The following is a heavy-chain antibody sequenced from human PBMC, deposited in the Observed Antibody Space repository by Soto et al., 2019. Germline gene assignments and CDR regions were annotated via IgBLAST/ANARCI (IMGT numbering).Heavy chain of an antibody. D-gene: IGHD6-13*01. CDR1: GYTFSDYI. CDR2: FSDYNGNT. Sequence: QVQLVQSGAELKKPGASVKISCKASGYTFSDYIITWVRQAPGQGLEWMGWFSDYNGNTNYAQKFLGRVSMTTDTSTSKAYLELNSLTSDYTAVYYCARDSLTYSSPFDYWGQGTLITVSS. CDR3: ARDSLTYSSPFDY. V-gene: IGHV1-18*01. J-gene: IGHJ4*01.